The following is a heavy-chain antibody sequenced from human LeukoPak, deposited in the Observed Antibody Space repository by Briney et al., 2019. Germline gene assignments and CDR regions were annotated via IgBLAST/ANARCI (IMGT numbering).Heavy chain of an antibody. D-gene: IGHD2-8*01. CDR1: GFTFSSYA. V-gene: IGHV3-64*01. CDR2: FTSSNGDST. Sequence: GGSLRLSCAASGFTFSSYALHWVRQAPGKGLEYILDFTSSNGDSTFYANSVKGRFTIYRDNAKNTLYLQMGSLRAEDTAVYYCARRRDCTNGVCYGIDVWGQGTTVTVSS. CDR3: ARRRDCTNGVCYGIDV. J-gene: IGHJ6*02.